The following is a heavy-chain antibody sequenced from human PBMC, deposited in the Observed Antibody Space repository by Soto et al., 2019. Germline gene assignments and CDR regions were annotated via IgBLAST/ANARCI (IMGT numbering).Heavy chain of an antibody. CDR3: ARLALGGITVVVPTARFDP. CDR1: GFSFSDYS. J-gene: IGHJ5*02. V-gene: IGHV3-23*01. D-gene: IGHD2-2*01. CDR2: IGGSGTST. Sequence: GGSLRLSCVASGFSFSDYSMSWVRQAPGKGLEWVSAIGGSGTSTYYADSVKGRFTISRDNSKNTLYLQMNSLRAEDTAVYYCARLALGGITVVVPTARFDPWGQGTLVTVSS.